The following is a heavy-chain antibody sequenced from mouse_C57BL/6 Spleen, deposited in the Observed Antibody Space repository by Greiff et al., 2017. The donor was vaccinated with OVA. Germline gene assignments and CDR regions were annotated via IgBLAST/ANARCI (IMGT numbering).Heavy chain of an antibody. V-gene: IGHV1-85*01. D-gene: IGHD2-4*01. CDR2: IYPRDGST. J-gene: IGHJ2*01. Sequence: VQLQESGPELVKPGASVKLSCKASGYTFTSYDINWVKQRPGQGLEWIGWIYPRDGSTKYNEKFKGKATLTVDTSSSTAYMELHSLTSEDSAVYCCASLYYDYDAGYYFDYWGQGTTLTVSS. CDR3: ASLYYDYDAGYYFDY. CDR1: GYTFTSYD.